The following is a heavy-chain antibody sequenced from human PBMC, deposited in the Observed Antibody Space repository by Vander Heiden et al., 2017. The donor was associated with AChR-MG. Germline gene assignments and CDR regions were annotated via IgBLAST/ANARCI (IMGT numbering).Heavy chain of an antibody. D-gene: IGHD5-18*01. V-gene: IGHV3-7*01. CDR1: GITFSTHW. CDR3: VSGIGYCDY. J-gene: IGHJ4*02. CDR2: IKEDGTKK. Sequence: GRLVESWGTLVQAGGAPRLPRAASGITFSTHWMSWVRQTPGKGLEWVANIKEDGTKKDYVDSVEGRFTISRDNAKNSLYLQMNSLRVEDTAVYYCVSGIGYCDYWGQGTLVTVSS.